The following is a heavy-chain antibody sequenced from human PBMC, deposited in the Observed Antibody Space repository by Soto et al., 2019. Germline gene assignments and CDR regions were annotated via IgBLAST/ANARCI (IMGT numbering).Heavy chain of an antibody. CDR2: ISYDGSNK. CDR3: AKDFNTMIVADHWYFDL. D-gene: IGHD3-22*01. V-gene: IGHV3-30*18. CDR1: GFTFSSYG. Sequence: PVGSLRLSCAASGFTFSSYGMHWVRQAPGKGLEWVAVISYDGSNKYYADSVKGRFTISRDNSKNTLYLQMNSLRAEDTAVYYCAKDFNTMIVADHWYFDLWGRGTLVTVSS. J-gene: IGHJ2*01.